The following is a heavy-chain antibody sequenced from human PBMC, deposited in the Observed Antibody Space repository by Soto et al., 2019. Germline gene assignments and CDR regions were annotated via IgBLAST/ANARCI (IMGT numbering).Heavy chain of an antibody. CDR2: IYPADSDT. J-gene: IGHJ4*02. V-gene: IGHV5-51*01. D-gene: IGHD3-22*01. Sequence: EVQLVQSGAEVKKPGESLRISCKASGYNFANYWIGWVRQVPGKGLEWMGIIYPADSDTRYSPSFQGQVTISADKSISTAYLQWSSLKASDTAIYYCARHQGSESSGYSHFDLWGRGIQVSVSS. CDR1: GYNFANYW. CDR3: ARHQGSESSGYSHFDL.